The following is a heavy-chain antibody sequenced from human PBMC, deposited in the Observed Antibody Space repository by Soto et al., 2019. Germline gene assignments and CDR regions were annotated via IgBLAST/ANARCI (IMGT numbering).Heavy chain of an antibody. CDR2: INPNSGNT. CDR1: GYTFTGYY. J-gene: IGHJ5*02. V-gene: IGHV1-2*02. Sequence: GSSVKVSCKASGYTFTGYYMHWVRQAPGQGLEWMGWINPNSGNTNYAQKFQERVTITRDMSTSTAYMELSSLRSEDTAVYYCAAGSGSYYWFDPWGQGTLVTVSS. CDR3: AAGSGSYYWFDP. D-gene: IGHD1-26*01.